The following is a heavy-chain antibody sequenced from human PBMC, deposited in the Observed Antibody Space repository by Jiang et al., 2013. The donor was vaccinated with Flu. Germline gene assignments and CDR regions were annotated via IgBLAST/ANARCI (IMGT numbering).Heavy chain of an antibody. J-gene: IGHJ3*02. D-gene: IGHD3-22*01. Sequence: KVSCKASGGTFSSYAISWVRQAPGQGLEWMGGIIPIFGTANYAQKFQGRVTITADKSTSTAYMELSSLRSEDTAVYYCARDSSVAYYDSNAFDIVGQGTMVTVSS. CDR1: GGTFSSYA. V-gene: IGHV1-69*06. CDR3: ARDSSVAYYDSNAFDI. CDR2: IIPIFGTA.